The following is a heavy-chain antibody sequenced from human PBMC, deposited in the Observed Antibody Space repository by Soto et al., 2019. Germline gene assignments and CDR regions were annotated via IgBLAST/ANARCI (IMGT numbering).Heavy chain of an antibody. CDR2: INHSGGT. V-gene: IGHV4-34*01. CDR1: GGSFSGYY. D-gene: IGHD6-13*01. J-gene: IGHJ5*02. Sequence: PSETLSLTCAVYGGSFSGYYWSWIRQPPGKGLEWIGEINHSGGTNYNPSLKSRVTISVDTSKNQFSLKLSSVTAADTAVYYCARGAGIAAIGGLAVARYNWFDPWGQGTLVTVSS. CDR3: ARGAGIAAIGGLAVARYNWFDP.